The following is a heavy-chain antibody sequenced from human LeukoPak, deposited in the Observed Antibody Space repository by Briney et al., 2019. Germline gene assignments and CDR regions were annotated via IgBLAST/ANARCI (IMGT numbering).Heavy chain of an antibody. D-gene: IGHD2-15*01. CDR3: ARDFCSAGSCYGIDF. V-gene: IGHV4-59*01. CDR2: ICYSGST. J-gene: IGHJ4*02. CDR1: GGSISSYY. Sequence: SETLSLTCTVSGGSISSYYWSWIRQPPGKGLEWIGYICYSGSTNYNPSLKSRVTISVDTSKNQFSLKLNSVTAADTAVYYCARDFCSAGSCYGIDFWGQGTLVTVSS.